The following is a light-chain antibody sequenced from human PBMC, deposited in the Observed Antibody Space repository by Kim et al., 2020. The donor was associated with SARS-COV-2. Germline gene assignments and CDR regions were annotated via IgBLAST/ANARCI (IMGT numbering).Light chain of an antibody. V-gene: IGKV1-39*01. CDR1: QSIYGY. Sequence: SASVGDRVTITCRASQSIYGYLNWYQQRSGQAPNLLIYVTSTLQSGVTSRFSGSGSGADFTLTINSLQPEDFATYYCQQTYSTPYTFGQGTKLEI. CDR3: QQTYSTPYT. CDR2: VTS. J-gene: IGKJ2*01.